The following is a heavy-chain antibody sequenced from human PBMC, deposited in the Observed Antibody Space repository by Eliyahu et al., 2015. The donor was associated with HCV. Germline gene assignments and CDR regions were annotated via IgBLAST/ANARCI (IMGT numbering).Heavy chain of an antibody. CDR2: IHYSGST. CDR1: GGSITTYY. Sequence: QVQLQESCPGLVKPSETLSLXCPVSGGSITTYYWSWIRQPPGKGLEWIGYIHYSGSTNYNPSLKSRVTISIDTSKNQFSLNLTSVTAADTAMYYCASGGGGIAVTGTGGWFDPWGQGTLVTVSS. CDR3: ASGGGGIAVTGTGGWFDP. J-gene: IGHJ5*02. V-gene: IGHV4-59*01. D-gene: IGHD6-19*01.